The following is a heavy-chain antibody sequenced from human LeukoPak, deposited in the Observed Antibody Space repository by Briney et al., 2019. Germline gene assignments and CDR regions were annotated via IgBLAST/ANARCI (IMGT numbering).Heavy chain of an antibody. CDR3: ARGSGLRILWWTFDY. V-gene: IGHV4-59*01. CDR2: IYYSGST. Sequence: SETLSLTCTVSGGSISSYYWSWIRQPPGKGLEWIGYIYYSGSTNYNPSLKSRVTISVDTSKNQFSLKLSSVTAADTAVYYCARGSGLRILWWTFDYWGQGTLVTVSS. D-gene: IGHD2-21*01. J-gene: IGHJ4*02. CDR1: GGSISSYY.